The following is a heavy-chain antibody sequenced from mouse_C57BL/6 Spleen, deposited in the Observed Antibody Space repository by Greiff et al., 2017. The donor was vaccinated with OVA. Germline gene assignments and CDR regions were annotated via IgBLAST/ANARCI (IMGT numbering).Heavy chain of an antibody. J-gene: IGHJ4*01. Sequence: EVKLVESGGGLVQPKGSLKLSCAASGFSFNTYAMNWVRQAPGKGLEWVARIRSKSNNYATYYADSVKDRFTISRDDSESMLYLQMNNLKTEDTAVYDCVRSHLDGYSYAMDYWGQGTSVTVSS. CDR2: IRSKSNNYAT. V-gene: IGHV10-1*01. D-gene: IGHD2-3*01. CDR1: GFSFNTYA. CDR3: VRSHLDGYSYAMDY.